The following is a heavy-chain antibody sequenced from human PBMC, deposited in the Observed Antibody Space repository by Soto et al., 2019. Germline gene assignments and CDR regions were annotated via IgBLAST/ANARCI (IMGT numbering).Heavy chain of an antibody. Sequence: GGSLRLSCAASGFTFSNAWMNWVRQAPGKGLEWVGRIKSKTDGGTTDYAAPVKGRFTISRDDSKNTLYLQMNSLKTEDTAVYYCTNYGSGSYYRRYYYYGMDVWGQGTTVTVSS. V-gene: IGHV3-15*07. CDR3: TNYGSGSYYRRYYYYGMDV. CDR1: GFTFSNAW. CDR2: IKSKTDGGTT. D-gene: IGHD3-10*01. J-gene: IGHJ6*02.